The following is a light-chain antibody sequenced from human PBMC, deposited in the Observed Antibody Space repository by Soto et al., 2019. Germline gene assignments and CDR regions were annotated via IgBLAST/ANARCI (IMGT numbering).Light chain of an antibody. CDR1: QSISSW. V-gene: IGKV1-5*01. CDR3: QQYNSYLWA. Sequence: DIQMTQSPSTLSASVGDRVTITCRASQSISSWLAWYQQKPGKAPKLLIYDASSLESGVPSRFSGSGSGTAVTLTISSLQPDDFATYYCQQYNSYLWAFGQGTKVEIK. J-gene: IGKJ1*01. CDR2: DAS.